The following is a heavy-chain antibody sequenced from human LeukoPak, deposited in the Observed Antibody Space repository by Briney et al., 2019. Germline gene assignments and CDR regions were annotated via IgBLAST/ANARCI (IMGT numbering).Heavy chain of an antibody. Sequence: SETLSLTCAVYGGSFSGYYWSWIRQPPGKGLEWIGEINHSGSTNYNPSLKSRVTISVDTSKNQFSLKLSSVTAADTAVYYCARDSSGYRRGSFDYWGQGTLVTVSS. D-gene: IGHD3-22*01. CDR1: GGSFSGYY. V-gene: IGHV4-34*01. CDR3: ARDSSGYRRGSFDY. CDR2: INHSGST. J-gene: IGHJ4*02.